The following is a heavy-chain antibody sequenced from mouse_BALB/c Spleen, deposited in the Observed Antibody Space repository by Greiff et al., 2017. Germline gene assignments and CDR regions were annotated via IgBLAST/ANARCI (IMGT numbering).Heavy chain of an antibody. V-gene: IGHV5-6-5*01. Sequence: EVQGVESGGGLVKPGGSLKLSCAASGFTFSSYAMSWVRQTPEKRLEWVASISSGGSTYYPDSVKGRFTISRDNARNILYLQMSSLRSEDTAMYYCAREGAIYYDYDRFAYWGQGTLVTVSA. CDR1: GFTFSSYA. CDR2: ISSGGST. CDR3: AREGAIYYDYDRFAY. J-gene: IGHJ3*01. D-gene: IGHD2-4*01.